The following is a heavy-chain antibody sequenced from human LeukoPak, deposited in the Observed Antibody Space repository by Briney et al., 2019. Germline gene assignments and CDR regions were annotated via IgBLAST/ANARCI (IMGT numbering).Heavy chain of an antibody. CDR3: ARPRTSGWIHDVYDI. Sequence: ASVKVSCKASGYTFTGHYMHWVRQAPGHGLEWMGWMNTNSGGTKFVQRFQGRVTMTRDTSISTAYLELSRLTFDDTAVYYCARPRTSGWIHDVYDIWGQGTLVTVPS. CDR2: MNTNSGGT. CDR1: GYTFTGHY. D-gene: IGHD6-19*01. J-gene: IGHJ3*02. V-gene: IGHV1-2*02.